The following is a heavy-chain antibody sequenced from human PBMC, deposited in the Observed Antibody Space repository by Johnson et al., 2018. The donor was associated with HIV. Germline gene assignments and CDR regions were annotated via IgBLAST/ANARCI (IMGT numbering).Heavy chain of an antibody. V-gene: IGHV3-9*01. CDR3: AKGRTYYYDSSGSPWDAFDI. Sequence: VQLVESGGGLVQPGGSLRLSCAASGFTFSSYAMSWVRQAPGKGLEWVSAISWNSGSIGYADSVKGRFTISRDNAKNSLYLQMNSLRAEDTALYYCAKGRTYYYDSSGSPWDAFDIWGQGTTVTVSS. CDR1: GFTFSSYA. CDR2: ISWNSGSI. J-gene: IGHJ3*02. D-gene: IGHD3-22*01.